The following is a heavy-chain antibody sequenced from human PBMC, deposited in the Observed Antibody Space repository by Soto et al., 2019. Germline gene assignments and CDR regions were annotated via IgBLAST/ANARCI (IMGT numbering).Heavy chain of an antibody. CDR1: GFNVMRYW. CDR2: IKEDGSEI. D-gene: IGHD2-21*01. Sequence: PGGSLRLSCAVSGFNVMRYWMSWARQAPGKGLEWVASIKEDGSEIYYLHSVRGRFSISRDSAGNALHLTMNYLSAEDTGVYFCARDIGFDCVNWGQGTLVTVSS. CDR3: ARDIGFDCVN. V-gene: IGHV3-7*01. J-gene: IGHJ4*02.